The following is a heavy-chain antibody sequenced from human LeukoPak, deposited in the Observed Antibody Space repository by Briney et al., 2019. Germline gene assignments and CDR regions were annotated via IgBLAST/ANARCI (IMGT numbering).Heavy chain of an antibody. CDR3: ARGLGPNTPHFDY. D-gene: IGHD2-15*01. V-gene: IGHV4-4*07. J-gene: IGHJ4*02. CDR1: GVSINEYF. CDR2: IFSSGNT. Sequence: SETLSLTCTVSGVSINEYFWTWIRQPAGKGLEWIGRIFSSGNTKFNPSLKSRVTMSLDTSKNHFSLNLTSVTAADTAVYYRARGLGPNTPHFDYWGQGALVTVSS.